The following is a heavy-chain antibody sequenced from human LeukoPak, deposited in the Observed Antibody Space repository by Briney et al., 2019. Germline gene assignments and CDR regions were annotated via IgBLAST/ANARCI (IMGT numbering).Heavy chain of an antibody. CDR3: ARRIAATKD. D-gene: IGHD6-13*01. CDR2: INHSGST. Sequence: SETLSITCAVYGGSFSGYYWSWIRQPPGKGLEWIGEINHSGSTNYNPSLKSRVTISVDTSKNQFSLKLSSVTAADTAVYYCARRIAATKDWGQGTLVTVSS. V-gene: IGHV4-34*01. J-gene: IGHJ4*02. CDR1: GGSFSGYY.